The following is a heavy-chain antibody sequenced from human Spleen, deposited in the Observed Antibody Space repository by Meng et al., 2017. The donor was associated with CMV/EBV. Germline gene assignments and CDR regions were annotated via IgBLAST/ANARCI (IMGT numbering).Heavy chain of an antibody. D-gene: IGHD2-2*01. CDR2: ISPSSSYI. CDR1: GFSFSSFA. V-gene: IGHV3-21*01. Sequence: GESLKISCAASGFSFSSFAMNWVRQAPGKGLEWVSSISPSSSYIYYADSVKGRFTISRDNAKNSLHLQMDSLRDEDTALYYCARGPRDCSSTSCLNWFDPWGQGTPVTVSS. CDR3: ARGPRDCSSTSCLNWFDP. J-gene: IGHJ5*02.